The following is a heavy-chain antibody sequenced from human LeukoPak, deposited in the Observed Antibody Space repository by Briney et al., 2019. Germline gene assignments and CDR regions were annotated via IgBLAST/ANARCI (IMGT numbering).Heavy chain of an antibody. CDR3: ARPGPDAFDI. CDR1: GFTFSSYW. V-gene: IGHV3-74*01. CDR2: INSDGSST. Sequence: SGGSLRLSCAASGFTFSSYWMHWVRQAPGKGLVWVSRINSDGSSTYYADSVKGRFTFSRDNSKNTLYLQMNSLRAEDTAVYYCARPGPDAFDIWGQGTMVTVSS. J-gene: IGHJ3*02.